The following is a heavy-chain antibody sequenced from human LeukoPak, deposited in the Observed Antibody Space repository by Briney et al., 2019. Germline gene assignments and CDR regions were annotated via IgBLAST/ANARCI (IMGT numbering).Heavy chain of an antibody. D-gene: IGHD3-22*01. CDR2: IYYSGST. Sequence: KASETLSLTCAVYGGSFSGYYWSWIRQHPGKGLEWIGYIYYSGSTYYNPSLKSRVTISVDTSKNQFSLKLSSVTAADTAVYYCASSGYYYSFDYWGQGTLVTVSS. CDR1: GGSFSGYY. J-gene: IGHJ4*02. CDR3: ASSGYYYSFDY. V-gene: IGHV4-31*11.